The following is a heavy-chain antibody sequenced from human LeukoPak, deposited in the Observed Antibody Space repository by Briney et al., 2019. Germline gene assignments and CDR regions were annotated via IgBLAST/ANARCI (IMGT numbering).Heavy chain of an antibody. Sequence: PSETLSLTCAVYGGSFSGYYWSWIRQPPGKGLEWIGEINHSGSTNYNPSLKSRVTISVDTSKNQSSLKLSSVTAADTAVYYCARVMRAYSGSYYNWFDPWGQGTLVTVSS. D-gene: IGHD1-26*01. J-gene: IGHJ5*02. V-gene: IGHV4-34*01. CDR2: INHSGST. CDR3: ARVMRAYSGSYYNWFDP. CDR1: GGSFSGYY.